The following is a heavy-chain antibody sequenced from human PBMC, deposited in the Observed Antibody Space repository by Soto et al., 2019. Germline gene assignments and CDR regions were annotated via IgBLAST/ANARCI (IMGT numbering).Heavy chain of an antibody. CDR1: GGSISSYY. J-gene: IGHJ4*02. Sequence: SETLSLTCTVSGGSISSYYWSWIRQPPGKGLEWIGYIYYSGSTNYNPSLKSRVTISVDTSKNQFSLKLSSVTAADTAVYYCARSELNYYDSSGYYPFDYWGQGTLVTVSS. CDR3: ARSELNYYDSSGYYPFDY. CDR2: IYYSGST. D-gene: IGHD3-22*01. V-gene: IGHV4-59*01.